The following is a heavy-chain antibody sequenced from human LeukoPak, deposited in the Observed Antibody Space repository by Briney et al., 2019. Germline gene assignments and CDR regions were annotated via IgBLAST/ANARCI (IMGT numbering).Heavy chain of an antibody. CDR3: ARATQIRDYSSNY. V-gene: IGHV1-46*01. Sequence: ASVKVSCNASGYIFTSYYMHWVRQAPGQGLEWMGIINPSGGSTSYAQKFQGRVTMTRDTSTSTVYMELSSLRSEDTAVYYCARATQIRDYSSNYWGQGTLVTVSS. CDR1: GYIFTSYY. J-gene: IGHJ4*02. CDR2: INPSGGST. D-gene: IGHD4-11*01.